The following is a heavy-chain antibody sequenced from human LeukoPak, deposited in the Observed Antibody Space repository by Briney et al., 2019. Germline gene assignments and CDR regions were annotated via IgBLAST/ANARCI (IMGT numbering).Heavy chain of an antibody. J-gene: IGHJ4*02. Sequence: NPSETLSLTCTVSGGSISSSNYWGWIRQPPGKGLEWIGSIFYSGSTYYNPSLKSRVTISVDTSKNQFSLKLSSVTAADTAVYYCARFYCTNGVCRNYFDYWGQGTLVTVSS. D-gene: IGHD2-8*01. CDR1: GGSISSSNY. CDR2: IFYSGST. V-gene: IGHV4-39*01. CDR3: ARFYCTNGVCRNYFDY.